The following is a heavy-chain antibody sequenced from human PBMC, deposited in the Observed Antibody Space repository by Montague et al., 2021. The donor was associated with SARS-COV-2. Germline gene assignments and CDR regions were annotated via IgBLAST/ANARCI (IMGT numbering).Heavy chain of an antibody. V-gene: IGHV4-39*01. CDR3: ARNLPPATIFTVVTHFDF. J-gene: IGHJ4*01. Sequence: SETLSLTCNVSGDSVASNNYYWGWLRQPPGRGLEWIASVFHTGKAFYNPSLKSRSSISVDTATNQVSLKLTSVSAADTALYYCARNLPPATIFTVVTHFDFWGHGTRVTVS. CDR2: VFHTGKA. D-gene: IGHD4-11*01. CDR1: GDSVASNNYY.